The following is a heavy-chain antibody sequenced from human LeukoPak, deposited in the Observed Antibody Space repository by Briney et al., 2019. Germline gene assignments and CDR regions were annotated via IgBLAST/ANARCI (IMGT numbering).Heavy chain of an antibody. Sequence: GGSLRLSRIASGFTFSSYAMNWVRQAPGKGLEYVSTISSRGGSTHYASSVKGRFTISRDNSKNTLYLQMASLTTEDMAVYYCARDPSYGSGTYFDYWGQGTLVTVSS. D-gene: IGHD3-10*01. CDR2: ISSRGGST. J-gene: IGHJ4*02. CDR1: GFTFSSYA. V-gene: IGHV3-64*01. CDR3: ARDPSYGSGTYFDY.